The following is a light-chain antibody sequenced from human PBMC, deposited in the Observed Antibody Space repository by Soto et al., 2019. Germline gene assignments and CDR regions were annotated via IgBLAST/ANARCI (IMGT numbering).Light chain of an antibody. J-gene: IGLJ1*01. V-gene: IGLV2-23*02. Sequence: QSALTQPASVSGSPGQSITISCTGTSSDVGSYNLISWYQQYPDKAPKLMIYEVSKRPSGVSNRFSGSKSGNTASLTISGLQAEDEADYYCCSYAGSSTLYVFGSGTKLTVL. CDR2: EVS. CDR1: SSDVGSYNL. CDR3: CSYAGSSTLYV.